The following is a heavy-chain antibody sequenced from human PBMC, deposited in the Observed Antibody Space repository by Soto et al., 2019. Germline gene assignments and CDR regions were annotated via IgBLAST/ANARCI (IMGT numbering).Heavy chain of an antibody. CDR1: EFTFRSYW. Sequence: EVQLVDSGGGLVQPGGSLRLSCAASEFTFRSYWMHWVRQSPGKGLVWVSRISGDGSSTTYADSVRGRFTISRDNAKNTVYLQMDSLRDEDTAVYYCARSLPGTYGAFDLWGQGNMVTVSS. CDR3: ARSLPGTYGAFDL. CDR2: ISGDGSST. V-gene: IGHV3-74*01. J-gene: IGHJ3*01. D-gene: IGHD1-7*01.